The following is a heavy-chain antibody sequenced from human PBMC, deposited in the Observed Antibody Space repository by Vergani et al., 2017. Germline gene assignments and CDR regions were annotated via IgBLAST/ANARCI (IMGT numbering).Heavy chain of an antibody. CDR3: TRCIWNYGLMWFDP. CDR2: IRSKAYGGTT. Sequence: EVQLVESGGGLVQPGRSLRLSCTASGFTFGDYAMSWFRQAPGKGLEWVGFIRSKAYGGTTEYAASVKGRFTISRDDSKSIAYLQMNSLKTEDTAVYYCTRCIWNYGLMWFDPWGQGTLVTVSS. J-gene: IGHJ5*02. V-gene: IGHV3-49*03. D-gene: IGHD1-7*01. CDR1: GFTFGDYA.